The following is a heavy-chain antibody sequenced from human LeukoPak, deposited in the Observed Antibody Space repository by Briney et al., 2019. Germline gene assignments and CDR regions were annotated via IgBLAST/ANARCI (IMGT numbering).Heavy chain of an antibody. CDR2: ISAYNGNT. CDR3: ARCPRGLVNVAASFDNWFDP. J-gene: IGHJ5*02. Sequence: GASVKVSCKASGYTFTSYGISWVRQAPGQGLEWMGWISAYNGNTNYAQKLQGRVTMTTDTSTSTAYMELRSLRSDDTAVYYCARCPRGLVNVAASFDNWFDPWGQGTLVTVSS. CDR1: GYTFTSYG. D-gene: IGHD2-15*01. V-gene: IGHV1-18*01.